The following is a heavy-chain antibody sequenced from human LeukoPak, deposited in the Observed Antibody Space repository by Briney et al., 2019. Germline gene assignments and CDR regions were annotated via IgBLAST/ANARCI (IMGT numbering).Heavy chain of an antibody. CDR2: LSSSGNSI. Sequence: GGSLRLSCAASGFTFSSFEMNWVRQAPGKGLEWVSYLSSSGNSIYYADSVKGRFTISRDNAKNSLYLQMNSLRAEDTAVYYCAREIAARPGNYFDYWGQGTLVTVSS. J-gene: IGHJ4*02. D-gene: IGHD6-6*01. V-gene: IGHV3-48*03. CDR3: AREIAARPGNYFDY. CDR1: GFTFSSFE.